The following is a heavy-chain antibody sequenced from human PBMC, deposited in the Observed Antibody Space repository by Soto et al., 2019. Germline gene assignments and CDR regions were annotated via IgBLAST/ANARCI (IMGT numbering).Heavy chain of an antibody. CDR2: IYWDDDK. J-gene: IGHJ4*02. Sequence: QITLKESGPTLVKPTQTLTLTCTFSGFSLSTSGVGVGWIRQPPGKALEWLALIYWDDDKRYSPALKSRLTITKDTSKNQVVLTMTNMDPVDTATYYCAHRPRGSYLDYYFDYWGQGTLVTVFS. CDR1: GFSLSTSGVG. D-gene: IGHD1-26*01. CDR3: AHRPRGSYLDYYFDY. V-gene: IGHV2-5*02.